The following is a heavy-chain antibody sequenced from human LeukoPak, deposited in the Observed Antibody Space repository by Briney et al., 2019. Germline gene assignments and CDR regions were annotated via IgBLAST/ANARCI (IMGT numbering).Heavy chain of an antibody. V-gene: IGHV1-2*02. Sequence: ASVKVSCKASGYTFTAYYIHWGRHAPRQGLEWMGWISPNSGGTDYAQKFQGRVTMTRDTSISTTYVELSSVTSDDTAVYYCAIQPWGSGNNWYFDLWGRGTLVTVSS. CDR1: GYTFTAYY. CDR2: ISPNSGGT. CDR3: AIQPWGSGNNWYFDL. D-gene: IGHD7-27*01. J-gene: IGHJ2*01.